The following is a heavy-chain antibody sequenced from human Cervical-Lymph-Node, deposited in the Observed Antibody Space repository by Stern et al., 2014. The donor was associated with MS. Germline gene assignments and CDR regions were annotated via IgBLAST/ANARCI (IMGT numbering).Heavy chain of an antibody. CDR3: ARMECGGDCSFEY. V-gene: IGHV3-7*01. CDR1: GFTFSRAW. Sequence: EVQLVESGGGLVQPGGSLRLSCAVSGFTFSRAWMSWVRQAPGKGLEWVANIKHDGSEKYYVDSVKGRFTISRDNAKNSLYLQMDSLRAEDTAVYYCARMECGGDCSFEYWGQGTPVTVSS. J-gene: IGHJ4*02. D-gene: IGHD2-21*02. CDR2: IKHDGSEK.